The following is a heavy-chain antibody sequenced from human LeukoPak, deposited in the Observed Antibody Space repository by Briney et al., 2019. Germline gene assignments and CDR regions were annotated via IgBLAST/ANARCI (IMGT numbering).Heavy chain of an antibody. D-gene: IGHD1-26*01. CDR1: GFTFSTYS. J-gene: IGHJ4*02. V-gene: IGHV3-48*04. CDR2: ISSTSSNI. CDR3: ARGRGSYYGFFDS. Sequence: PGGSLRLSCAASGFTFSTYSMNWVRPAPGRGLEWVSYISSTSSNIYYADSVKGRFTISRDNAKNSLFLQMNSLRAEDAAVCHCARGRGSYYGFFDSWGQGTLVTVSS.